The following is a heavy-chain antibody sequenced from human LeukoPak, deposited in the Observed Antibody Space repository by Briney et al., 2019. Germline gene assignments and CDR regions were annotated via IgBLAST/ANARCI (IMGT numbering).Heavy chain of an antibody. Sequence: ASVKVSCKVSGYTLTELSMHWVRQAPGKGLEWMGGFDPEDGETICAQKFQGRVTMTRDTSTSTVYMELSSLRSEDTAVYYCARADYGDPDDAFDIWGQGTMVTVSS. V-gene: IGHV1-24*01. CDR2: FDPEDGET. CDR1: GYTLTELS. J-gene: IGHJ3*02. CDR3: ARADYGDPDDAFDI. D-gene: IGHD4-17*01.